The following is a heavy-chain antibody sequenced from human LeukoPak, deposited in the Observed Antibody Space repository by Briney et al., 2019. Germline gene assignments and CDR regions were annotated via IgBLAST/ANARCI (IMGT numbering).Heavy chain of an antibody. CDR3: ARDTRIAAAGTGNWFDP. D-gene: IGHD6-13*01. V-gene: IGHV1-69*05. J-gene: IGHJ5*02. Sequence: SVKVSCKASGGTFSSYAISWVRQAPGQGLEWMGGIIPIFGTANYAQKFQGRVTITTDESTSTAYMELRSLRSDDTAVYYCARDTRIAAAGTGNWFDPWGQGTLVTVSS. CDR2: IIPIFGTA. CDR1: GGTFSSYA.